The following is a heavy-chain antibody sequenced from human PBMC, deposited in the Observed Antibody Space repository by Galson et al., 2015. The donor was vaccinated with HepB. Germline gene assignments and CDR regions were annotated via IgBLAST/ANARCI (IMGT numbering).Heavy chain of an antibody. CDR1: GYSLTSYW. CDR3: ARHRKYYYGSGSYYQYYFDY. J-gene: IGHJ4*02. D-gene: IGHD3-10*01. Sequence: AEVKKPGESLRISCKGSGYSLTSYWISWVRQMPGKGLEWMGRIDPSDSYTNYSPSFQGHVTIPADKSISTAYLQWSSLKASDTAMYYCARHRKYYYGSGSYYQYYFDYSGQGTLVTVSS. V-gene: IGHV5-10-1*01. CDR2: IDPSDSYT.